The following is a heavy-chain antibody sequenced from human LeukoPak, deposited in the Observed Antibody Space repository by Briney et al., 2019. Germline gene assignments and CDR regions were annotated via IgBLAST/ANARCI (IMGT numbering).Heavy chain of an antibody. CDR1: GGSISSGSYY. J-gene: IGHJ6*03. D-gene: IGHD3-10*01. V-gene: IGHV4-61*02. CDR2: IYTSGST. CDR3: ARVNLVLWFGELSEPPLPDDQSYYYYMDV. Sequence: PSETLSLTCTVSGGSISSGSYYWSWIRQPAGKGLEWIGRIYTSGSTNYNPSLKSRVTISVDTSKNQFSLKLSSVTAADTAVYYCARVNLVLWFGELSEPPLPDDQSYYYYMDVWGKGATVTISS.